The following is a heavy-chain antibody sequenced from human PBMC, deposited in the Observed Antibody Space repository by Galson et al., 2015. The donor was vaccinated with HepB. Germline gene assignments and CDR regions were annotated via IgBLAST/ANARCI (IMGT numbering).Heavy chain of an antibody. J-gene: IGHJ4*02. CDR3: ASLSTTVTDNQFDY. CDR1: GFTFSSYG. Sequence: SLRLSCAASGFTFSSYGMHWVRQAPGKGLEWVAVIWYDGSNKYYADSVKGRFTISRDNSKNTLYLQMNSLRAEDTAVYYCASLSTTVTDNQFDYWGQGTLVTVSS. CDR2: IWYDGSNK. V-gene: IGHV3-33*08. D-gene: IGHD4-17*01.